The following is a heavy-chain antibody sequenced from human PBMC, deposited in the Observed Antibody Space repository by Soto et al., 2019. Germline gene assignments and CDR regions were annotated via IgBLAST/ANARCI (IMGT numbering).Heavy chain of an antibody. CDR1: GFTLSAYA. D-gene: IGHD2-21*01. CDR2: VTSSGSRT. Sequence: GGSLRLSCAASGFTLSAYAMTWVRQAPGKGLEWVSTVTSSGSRTFYAASVKGRFTISGDSSNNTVYLQMNSLRVEDTAIYYCAKTPSRGDFLSAPDSWGQGALVTVSS. CDR3: AKTPSRGDFLSAPDS. J-gene: IGHJ4*02. V-gene: IGHV3-23*05.